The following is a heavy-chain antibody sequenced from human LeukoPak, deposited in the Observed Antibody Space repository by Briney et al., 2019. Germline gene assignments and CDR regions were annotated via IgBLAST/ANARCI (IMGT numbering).Heavy chain of an antibody. CDR2: ISSSSSYI. V-gene: IGHV3-21*01. J-gene: IGHJ4*02. Sequence: GGSLRLSCAASGFTFSSYSMNCVRQAPGKGLEWVSSISSSSSYIYYADSVRGRFTISGDNAKNSLYLQMNSLRAEDTAVYYCARGREIAAAGLDYWGQGTLVTVSS. D-gene: IGHD6-13*01. CDR1: GFTFSSYS. CDR3: ARGREIAAAGLDY.